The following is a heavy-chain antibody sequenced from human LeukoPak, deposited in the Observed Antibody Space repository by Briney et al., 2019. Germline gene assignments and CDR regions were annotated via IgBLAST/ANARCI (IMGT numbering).Heavy chain of an antibody. CDR3: AREGCSGGSCYSRPIDY. Sequence: GASVKVSCKASGYTFTSYGISWVRQAPGQGLEWMGWISAYNGNTNYAQKLQGRVTMTTDPSTSTAYMELRSLRSDDTAVYYCAREGCSGGSCYSRPIDYWGQGTLVTVSS. D-gene: IGHD2-15*01. V-gene: IGHV1-18*01. CDR2: ISAYNGNT. CDR1: GYTFTSYG. J-gene: IGHJ4*02.